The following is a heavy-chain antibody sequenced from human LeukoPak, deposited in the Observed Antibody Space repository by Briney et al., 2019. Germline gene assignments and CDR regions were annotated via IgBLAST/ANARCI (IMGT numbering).Heavy chain of an antibody. V-gene: IGHV4-59*01. J-gene: IGHJ3*02. D-gene: IGHD6-13*01. CDR3: ARGQYSSSWYDAFDI. CDR2: IYYSGSA. CDR1: GGSINNYF. Sequence: SETLSLTCTVSGGSINNYFWSWIRQPPGKGLEWIGYIYYSGSANYNPSLKSRVTISVDTSKNQFSLKLSSVTAADTAVYYCARGQYSSSWYDAFDIWGQGTMVTVSS.